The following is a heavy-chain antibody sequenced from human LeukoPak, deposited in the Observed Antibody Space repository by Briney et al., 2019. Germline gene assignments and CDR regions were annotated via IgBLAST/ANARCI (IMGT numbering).Heavy chain of an antibody. CDR1: GFTFSSYW. CDR2: IKQDGSNK. Sequence: PGGSLRLSCAASGFTFSSYWMSWVRQAPGKGLEWVANIKQDGSNKYYADSVKGRFTISRDNAKNSLYLQMNSLRAEDTAVYYCARVGPRQKNYYYYYMDVWGKGTTVTISS. CDR3: ARVGPRQKNYYYYYMDV. V-gene: IGHV3-7*03. J-gene: IGHJ6*03.